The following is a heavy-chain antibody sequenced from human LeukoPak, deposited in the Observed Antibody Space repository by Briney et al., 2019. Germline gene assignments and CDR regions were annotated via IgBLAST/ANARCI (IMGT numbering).Heavy chain of an antibody. Sequence: PGGSLRLSCAASGFTFSRYYMTWVRQAPGKGLEWVASIKRDGTEKYYVDSVRGRFTISRDNAKNSLYLQMNSLRAEDTALYYCVRDISGYYFDYWGQGTLVTVSS. CDR2: IKRDGTEK. J-gene: IGHJ4*02. V-gene: IGHV3-7*05. D-gene: IGHD3-22*01. CDR1: GFTFSRYY. CDR3: VRDISGYYFDY.